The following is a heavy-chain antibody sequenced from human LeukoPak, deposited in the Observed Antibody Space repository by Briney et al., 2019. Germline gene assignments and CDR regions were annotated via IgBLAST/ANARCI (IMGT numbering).Heavy chain of an antibody. CDR3: ARCSSTTRGFDP. D-gene: IGHD2-2*01. Sequence: SETLSLTCAVYGGSFSGYYWSWIRQPPGKGLEWIGEINRSGSTNYNPSLKSRVTISVDTSKNQFSLKLSSVTAADTAVYYCARCSSTTRGFDPWGQGTLVTVSS. V-gene: IGHV4-34*01. J-gene: IGHJ5*02. CDR2: INRSGST. CDR1: GGSFSGYY.